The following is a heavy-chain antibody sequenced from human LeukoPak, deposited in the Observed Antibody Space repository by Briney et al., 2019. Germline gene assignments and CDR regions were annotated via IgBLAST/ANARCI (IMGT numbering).Heavy chain of an antibody. Sequence: SETLSLTCTVSGGSISSSNYYWGWIRQPPWKGLEWIGNIYYSGSTYYNPSLKSRVTISVDTSKNQFSLKLSSVTAADTAVYYCARRTMVRAVDYWGQGTLVTVSS. V-gene: IGHV4-39*01. CDR1: GGSISSSNYY. CDR3: ARRTMVRAVDY. D-gene: IGHD3-10*01. CDR2: IYYSGST. J-gene: IGHJ4*02.